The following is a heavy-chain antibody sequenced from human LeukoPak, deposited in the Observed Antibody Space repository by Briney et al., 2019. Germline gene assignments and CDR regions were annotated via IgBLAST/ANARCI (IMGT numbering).Heavy chain of an antibody. D-gene: IGHD6-19*01. J-gene: IGHJ4*02. Sequence: GGSLRLSCAASGFTFSSYAMHWVRQAPGKGLEWVAVIYSGGSTYYADSVMGRFTISRDNSKNTLYLQMNSLRAEDTAVYYCARARKYSGWDVYYFDYWGQGTLVTVSS. CDR2: IYSGGST. CDR1: GFTFSSYA. CDR3: ARARKYSGWDVYYFDY. V-gene: IGHV3-53*01.